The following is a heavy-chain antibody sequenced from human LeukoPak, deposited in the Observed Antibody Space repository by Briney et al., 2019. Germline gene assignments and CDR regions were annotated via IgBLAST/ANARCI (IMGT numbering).Heavy chain of an antibody. Sequence: PGGSLRLSCAASGFTLNTNYMNWVRQVPGKGLEWVSVIYAGGNTYYADSVKERFTISRDNSRNTLYLQMNSLGGDDTAVYYCAREVYSSTWFDLWGQGTLVTVSS. CDR1: GFTLNTNY. CDR3: AREVYSSTWFDL. D-gene: IGHD6-13*01. V-gene: IGHV3-66*01. CDR2: IYAGGNT. J-gene: IGHJ4*02.